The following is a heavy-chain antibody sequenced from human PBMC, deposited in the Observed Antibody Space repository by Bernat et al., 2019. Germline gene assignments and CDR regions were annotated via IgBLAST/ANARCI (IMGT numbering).Heavy chain of an antibody. CDR1: GFTFSSYG. Sequence: QVQLVESGGGVVQPGRSLRLSCAASGFTFSSYGMHWVRQAPGKGLEWVAVIWYDGSEKYYADSVEGRFTISRDNSKNTLYLQMNSLRVEDTAMYYCTRERDDAFDIWGQGTMVTVSS. J-gene: IGHJ3*02. V-gene: IGHV3-33*01. CDR3: TRERDDAFDI. CDR2: IWYDGSEK.